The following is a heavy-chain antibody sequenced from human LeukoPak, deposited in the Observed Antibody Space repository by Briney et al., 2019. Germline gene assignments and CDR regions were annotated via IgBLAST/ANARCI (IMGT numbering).Heavy chain of an antibody. J-gene: IGHJ5*01. CDR1: GVSISDFY. CDR2: IYHTGHS. CDR3: ARHCIGGTCYDS. D-gene: IGHD2-15*01. V-gene: IGHV4-59*08. Sequence: SEILSLTCTVSGVSISDFYWSWIRQPPGEGLEWIGYIYHTGHSNYIPSLKSRVTMSVDTSKNHLSLNLTTVTAADSAVYYCARHCIGGTCYDSWGQGTLVTVSS.